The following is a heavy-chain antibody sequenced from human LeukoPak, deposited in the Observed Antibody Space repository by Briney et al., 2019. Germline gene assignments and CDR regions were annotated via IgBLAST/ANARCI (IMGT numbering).Heavy chain of an antibody. CDR2: ITSSSSSI. V-gene: IGHV3-21*01. D-gene: IGHD4/OR15-4a*01. J-gene: IGHJ4*02. CDR1: GFTFSIYT. CDR3: ARDLAWGAY. Sequence: GGSLRLSCVASGFTFSIYTMSWVRKAPGKGLEWVSSITSSSSSIYSADSVKGRLTISRDNAKNSLYLEMNSLRDEDTAVYYCARDLAWGAYWGQGTLVTVSS.